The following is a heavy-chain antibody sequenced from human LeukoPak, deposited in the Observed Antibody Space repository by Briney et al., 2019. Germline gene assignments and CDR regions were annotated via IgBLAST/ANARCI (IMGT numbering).Heavy chain of an antibody. CDR3: ARVPVPSPPAGIGGYYFDY. D-gene: IGHD6-13*01. Sequence: ASVKGSCKASGYTFTSYGISWVRQAPGQGLEWMGWITAYNVNTHYAQKLHGRVTMTTDTSTSTAYMELRRLRSDDTAVYYCARVPVPSPPAGIGGYYFDYWGQGTLVTVSS. V-gene: IGHV1-18*01. CDR2: ITAYNVNT. J-gene: IGHJ4*02. CDR1: GYTFTSYG.